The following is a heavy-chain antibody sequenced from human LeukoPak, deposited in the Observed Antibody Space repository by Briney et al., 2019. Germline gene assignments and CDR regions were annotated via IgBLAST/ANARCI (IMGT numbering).Heavy chain of an antibody. CDR3: AREYGPGFYFDY. J-gene: IGHJ4*02. CDR2: ISSGGSYI. V-gene: IGHV3-21*01. CDR1: GFTFSTYT. Sequence: GGSLRLSCAASGFTFSTYTMNWVRQAPGKGLEWVSSISSGGSYIYYADSVRGRFTISRDNAKNSLHLQMNSLRAEDAAVYFCAREYGPGFYFDYWGRGTLVTVSS. D-gene: IGHD3-9*01.